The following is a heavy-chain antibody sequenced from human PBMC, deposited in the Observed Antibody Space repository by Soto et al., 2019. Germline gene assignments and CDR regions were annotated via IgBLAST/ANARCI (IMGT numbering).Heavy chain of an antibody. CDR1: GFTFSSYA. CDR2: ISYDGSNK. J-gene: IGHJ4*02. V-gene: IGHV3-30-3*01. CDR3: ARGGRSSGYSITSYYFDY. Sequence: QVQLVESGGGVVQPGRSLRLSCAASGFTFSSYAMHWVRQAPGKGLEWVAVISYDGSNKYYADSVKGRFTISRDNSKNTLYLQMNSLRAEDTAVYYCARGGRSSGYSITSYYFDYWGQGTLVTVSS. D-gene: IGHD3-22*01.